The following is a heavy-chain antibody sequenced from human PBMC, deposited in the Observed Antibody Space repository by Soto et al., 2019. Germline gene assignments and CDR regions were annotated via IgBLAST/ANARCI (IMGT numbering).Heavy chain of an antibody. CDR1: SGPSRSHN. D-gene: IGHD3-10*01. J-gene: IGHJ6*02. CDR2: IYHTGDT. Sequence: QVQLQQSGPGLVKPSETLSLTCTVSSGPSRSHNWGWIRQPPGGGLEWIGYIYHTGDTSYNPSLSSRVTISADTSTNHTALTLRSVTAADTAVYYCVRQGIGDLHGRVDVWGQGTRVSVSS. CDR3: VRQGIGDLHGRVDV. V-gene: IGHV4-59*08.